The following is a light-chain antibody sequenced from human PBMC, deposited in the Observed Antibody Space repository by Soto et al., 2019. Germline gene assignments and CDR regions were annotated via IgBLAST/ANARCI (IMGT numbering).Light chain of an antibody. V-gene: IGKV1-9*01. CDR2: TAS. Sequence: DTQLTQSPSFLSASVGDRVTIACRASQGISNYLAWYQQKPGKVPNLLIHTASSLQTGVPSRFSGSGSGTEFTLTISSLQPEDFATYYCQQRHSYPITFGQGTRLEIK. CDR3: QQRHSYPIT. CDR1: QGISNY. J-gene: IGKJ5*01.